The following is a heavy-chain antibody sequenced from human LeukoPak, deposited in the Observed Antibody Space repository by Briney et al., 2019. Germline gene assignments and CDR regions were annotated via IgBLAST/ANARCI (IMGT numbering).Heavy chain of an antibody. CDR1: GFTFDDYA. V-gene: IGHV3-43*02. D-gene: IGHD3-10*01. CDR3: AKAMVPGVITTSYFYYMDV. Sequence: GGSLRLSCAASGFTFDDYAMHWVRQAPGKGLEWVSLISGDGGSTYYGDPVKGRFTVSRDNTKNSLYLQMNSLRTEDTALYYCAKAMVPGVITTSYFYYMDVWGKGTTVTVSS. J-gene: IGHJ6*03. CDR2: ISGDGGST.